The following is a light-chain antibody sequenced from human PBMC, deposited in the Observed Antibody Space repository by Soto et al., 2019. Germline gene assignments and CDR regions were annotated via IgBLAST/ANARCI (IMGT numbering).Light chain of an antibody. V-gene: IGLV2-14*01. CDR1: SSDVGDYDD. J-gene: IGLJ1*01. Sequence: QSALTQPASVSGSPGQSITISCTGTSSDVGDYDDVSWYQQHPAKAPKLMIYDVNNRPSGVSSRFSGSKSGNTASLTISGLQAEEEADYYCTSYTSSNTDVFGTGTKLTVL. CDR3: TSYTSSNTDV. CDR2: DVN.